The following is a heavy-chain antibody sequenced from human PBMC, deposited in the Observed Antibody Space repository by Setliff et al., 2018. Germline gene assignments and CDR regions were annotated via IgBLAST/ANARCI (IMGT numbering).Heavy chain of an antibody. J-gene: IGHJ6*03. Sequence: SCKASGYTFTGYYMHWVRQPPGKGLEWLALISCDGIYKYYADSVKGRFTVSRDNSKNTLFLQVSSLRAEDTALYYCARSTETFSGEDFDFFYSMDVWGKGTTVTVSS. CDR1: GYTFTGYY. D-gene: IGHD4-4*01. CDR2: ISCDGIYK. CDR3: ARSTETFSGEDFDFFYSMDV. V-gene: IGHV3-30*04.